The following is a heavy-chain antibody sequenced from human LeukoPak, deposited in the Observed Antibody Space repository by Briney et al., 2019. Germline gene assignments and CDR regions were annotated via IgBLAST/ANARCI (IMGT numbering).Heavy chain of an antibody. V-gene: IGHV4-34*01. CDR3: ARDHYCGGDCFNY. J-gene: IGHJ4*02. CDR1: GGSFSGYY. D-gene: IGHD2-21*01. Sequence: SETLSLTCAVYGGSFSGYYWSWIRQPPGKGLEWIGEINHSGSTNYNPSLKSRVTISVDTSKNQFSLKLSSVTAADTAVYYCARDHYCGGDCFNYWGQGTLVTVSS. CDR2: INHSGST.